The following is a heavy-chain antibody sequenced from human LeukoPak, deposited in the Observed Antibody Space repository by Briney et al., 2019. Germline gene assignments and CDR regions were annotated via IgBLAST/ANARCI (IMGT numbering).Heavy chain of an antibody. J-gene: IGHJ4*02. CDR3: TTDPRWDPDY. Sequence: KPGGSLRLSCAASGFTFSSYAMSWVRQAPGKGLEWVGRIKSKTDGGTTDYAAPVKGRFTISRDDSKNTLYLQMNSLKTEDTAVYYCTTDPRWDPDYWGQGTLVTVSS. V-gene: IGHV3-15*01. D-gene: IGHD1-26*01. CDR1: GFTFSSYA. CDR2: IKSKTDGGTT.